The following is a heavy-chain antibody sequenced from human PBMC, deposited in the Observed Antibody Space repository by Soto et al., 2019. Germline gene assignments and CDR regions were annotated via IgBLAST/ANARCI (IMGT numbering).Heavy chain of an antibody. CDR1: GYSFSSYW. CDR3: ARRPRAVAGGDYRYAMDV. Sequence: SSCKGSGYSFSSYWIGWVRQMPGKGLEWMGIIYPDDSDTRYSPSFQGQVSISVDKSISTAYLQWSSLKASDTAKYYCARRPRAVAGGDYRYAMDVWGQGTTVTVSS. V-gene: IGHV5-51*01. CDR2: IYPDDSDT. J-gene: IGHJ6*02. D-gene: IGHD6-19*01.